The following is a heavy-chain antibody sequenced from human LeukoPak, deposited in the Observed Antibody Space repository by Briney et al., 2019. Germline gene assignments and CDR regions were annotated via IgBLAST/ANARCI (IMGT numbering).Heavy chain of an antibody. V-gene: IGHV4-38-2*02. CDR2: IYHSGST. CDR1: GYSISSGYY. Sequence: PSETLSLTCTVSGYSISSGYYWGWIRQPPGKGLEWIGSIYHSGSTYYNPSLKSRVTISVDTSKNQFSLKLSSVTAADTAVYYCARARIAAAVGLDYWGQGTLVTVSS. CDR3: ARARIAAAVGLDY. J-gene: IGHJ4*02. D-gene: IGHD6-13*01.